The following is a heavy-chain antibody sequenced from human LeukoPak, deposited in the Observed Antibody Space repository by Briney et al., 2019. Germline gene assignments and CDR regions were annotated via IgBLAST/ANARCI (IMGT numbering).Heavy chain of an antibody. J-gene: IGHJ4*02. CDR2: ISSSSSTI. V-gene: IGHV3-48*01. CDR3: AREHSYSSYDFDY. CDR1: GFTFSSYS. D-gene: IGHD6-6*01. Sequence: GGSLRLSCAASGFTFSSYSMNWVRQAPGKGLEWVSYISSSSSTIYYADSVKGRFTISRDNSKNTLYLQMNSLRAEDTAVYYCAREHSYSSYDFDYWGQGTLVTVSS.